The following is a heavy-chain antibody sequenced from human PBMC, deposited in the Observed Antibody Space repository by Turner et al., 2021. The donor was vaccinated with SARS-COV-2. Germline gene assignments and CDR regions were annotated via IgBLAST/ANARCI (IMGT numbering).Heavy chain of an antibody. V-gene: IGHV3-66*02. CDR1: GFTVRCNY. Sequence: EMQLVESGGCLVQPGGSLRLSCAASGFTVRCNYMNWGRQVPGKGLECVSVIYSCGSTYYADSVKGRFTISRDNSKNTLYLQMNSLRAEDTALYYCARDLGGTSSLGGYFDYWGQGTLVTVSS. CDR2: IYSCGST. CDR3: ARDLGGTSSLGGYFDY. D-gene: IGHD2-2*01. J-gene: IGHJ4*02.